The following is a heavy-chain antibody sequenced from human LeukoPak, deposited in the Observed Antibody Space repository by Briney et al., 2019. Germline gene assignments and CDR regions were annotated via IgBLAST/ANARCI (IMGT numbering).Heavy chain of an antibody. J-gene: IGHJ6*02. D-gene: IGHD3-3*01. Sequence: GGSLRLSCAASGFTFSSYDMHWVRQATGKGLEWVSAIGTAGDTYYPGSVKGRFTISRENAKNSLYLQMNSLRAEDTAVYYCASTYYDFWSGYQYYYYYGMDVWGQGTTVTVSS. CDR2: IGTAGDT. CDR1: GFTFSSYD. CDR3: ASTYYDFWSGYQYYYYYGMDV. V-gene: IGHV3-13*01.